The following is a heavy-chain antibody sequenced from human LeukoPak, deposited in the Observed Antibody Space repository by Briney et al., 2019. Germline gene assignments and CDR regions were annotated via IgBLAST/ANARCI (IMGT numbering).Heavy chain of an antibody. CDR3: ARAYSSSWYYDAFDI. D-gene: IGHD6-13*01. V-gene: IGHV4-34*01. CDR2: INHSGST. Sequence: SETLSLTCAVYGGSFSGYYWSWIRQPPGKELEWIGEINHSGSTNYNPSLKSRVTISVDTSKNQFSLKLSSVTAADTAVYYCARAYSSSWYYDAFDIWGQGTMVTVSS. J-gene: IGHJ3*02. CDR1: GGSFSGYY.